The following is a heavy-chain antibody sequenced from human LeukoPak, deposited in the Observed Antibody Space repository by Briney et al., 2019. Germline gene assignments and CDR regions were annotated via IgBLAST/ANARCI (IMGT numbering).Heavy chain of an antibody. D-gene: IGHD3-22*01. Sequence: ASVKVSCKASGYTFTSYDINWVRQATGQGLEWMGWMNPNSGNTGYAQKFQGRVTITRNTSISTAYMELSSLRSEDTAVYYCARDKPQYYYDSSGSFDYWGQGTLVTVSS. CDR3: ARDKPQYYYDSSGSFDY. CDR2: MNPNSGNT. J-gene: IGHJ4*02. CDR1: GYTFTSYD. V-gene: IGHV1-8*03.